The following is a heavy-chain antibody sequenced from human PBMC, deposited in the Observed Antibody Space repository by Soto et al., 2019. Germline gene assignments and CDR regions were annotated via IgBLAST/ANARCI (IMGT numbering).Heavy chain of an antibody. CDR1: GYTFTSYG. Sequence: QVQLVQSGAKVKKPGASVKVSCKASGYTFTSYGISWVRPAPGQGLEWMGWISAYNGNTKYAQKLQGRVTITTDTSTSTAYMELRRLRSDDTAVYYCARRAPPMDVWGQGTTVTVSS. CDR2: ISAYNGNT. V-gene: IGHV1-18*01. J-gene: IGHJ6*02. CDR3: ARRAPPMDV.